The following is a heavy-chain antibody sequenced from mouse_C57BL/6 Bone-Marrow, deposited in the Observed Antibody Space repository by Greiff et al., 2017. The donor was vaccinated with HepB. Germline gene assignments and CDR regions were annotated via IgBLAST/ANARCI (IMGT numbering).Heavy chain of an antibody. V-gene: IGHV1-55*01. CDR2: IYPGSGST. J-gene: IGHJ2*01. D-gene: IGHD2-4*01. Sequence: VQLQQPGAELVKPGASVKMSCKASGYTFTSYWITWVKQRPGQGLEWIGDIYPGSGSTNYNEQFKSKATLTVDTSSSTAYMQLSSLTSEDSAVYYSARPKMYDYEYFDYWCQGTTLTVSS. CDR3: ARPKMYDYEYFDY. CDR1: GYTFTSYW.